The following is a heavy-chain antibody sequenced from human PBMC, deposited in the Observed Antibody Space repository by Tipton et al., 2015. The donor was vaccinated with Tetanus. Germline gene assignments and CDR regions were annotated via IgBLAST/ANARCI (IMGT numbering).Heavy chain of an antibody. CDR1: GFTFSSYW. CDR2: VKQDGSEK. CDR3: AKAMNDLRYALDI. Sequence: SLRLSCTASGFTFSSYWMSWVRQAPGKGLEWVASVKQDGSEKLYVDSVKGRFTISRDNAKTSLYLQMNSLRAEDTAIYYCAKAMNDLRYALDIWGQGTLVTVAS. J-gene: IGHJ3*02. V-gene: IGHV3-7*03. D-gene: IGHD1-1*01.